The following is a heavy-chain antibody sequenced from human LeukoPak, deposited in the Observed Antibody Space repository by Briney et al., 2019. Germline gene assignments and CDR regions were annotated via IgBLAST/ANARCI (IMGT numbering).Heavy chain of an antibody. Sequence: GGCLRLSCAASGLTVSSSYMSWVRQAPGKGLEWVSIIYNDGSTYYADSMKGRFTISRDNSKNTLYLQVNSLRAEDTAMYYCARNILFDFDIWGQGTMVTVSS. D-gene: IGHD2/OR15-2a*01. CDR2: IYNDGST. CDR3: ARNILFDFDI. CDR1: GLTVSSSY. V-gene: IGHV3-53*01. J-gene: IGHJ3*02.